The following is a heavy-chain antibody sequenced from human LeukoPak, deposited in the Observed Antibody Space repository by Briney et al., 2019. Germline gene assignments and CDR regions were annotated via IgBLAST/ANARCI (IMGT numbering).Heavy chain of an antibody. D-gene: IGHD5-12*01. CDR1: GGSISSYY. V-gene: IGHV4-59*08. J-gene: IGHJ4*02. CDR2: IYYSGST. Sequence: SGTLSLTCTVSGGSISSYYWSWIRQPPGKGLEWIGYIYYSGSTNYNPSLKSRVTISVDTSKNQFSLKLSSVTAADTAVYYCARAPRRMALKFDYWGQGTLVTVSS. CDR3: ARAPRRMALKFDY.